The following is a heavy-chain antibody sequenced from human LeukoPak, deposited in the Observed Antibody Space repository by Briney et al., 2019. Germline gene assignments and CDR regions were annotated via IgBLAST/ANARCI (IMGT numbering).Heavy chain of an antibody. Sequence: GGSLRLSCAASGFTFDDYTMHWVRQAPGKGLEWVSLISWDGGSTYYADSVKGRFTISRDNSKNSLYLQMNSLRTEDTALYYCAKDKGIYYYGMDVWGQGTTVTVSS. D-gene: IGHD3-10*01. CDR2: ISWDGGST. V-gene: IGHV3-43*01. CDR1: GFTFDDYT. CDR3: AKDKGIYYYGMDV. J-gene: IGHJ6*02.